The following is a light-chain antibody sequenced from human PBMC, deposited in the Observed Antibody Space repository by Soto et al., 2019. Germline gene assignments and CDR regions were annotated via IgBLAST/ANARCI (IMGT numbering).Light chain of an antibody. J-gene: IGLJ3*02. CDR1: SSNIGINY. Sequence: QSVLTQPPSVSVAPGQKVTISCSGSSSNIGINYVSWYQHLPGTAPKLLISDNNKRPSGIPDRFSGSKSGTSATLGVTGLQTGDEADYYCGTWDSSLNTWVFGGGTKLTVL. V-gene: IGLV1-51*01. CDR3: GTWDSSLNTWV. CDR2: DNN.